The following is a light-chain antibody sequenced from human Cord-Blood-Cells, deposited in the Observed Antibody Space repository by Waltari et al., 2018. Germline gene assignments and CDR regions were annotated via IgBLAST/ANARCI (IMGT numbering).Light chain of an antibody. CDR3: QQYYSYPRT. Sequence: AIRMTQSPSSFSASTGDRVTITCRASQAVSSYLAWYYQKPGKAPKLLIYAASTLQSGVPSRFSLSGSGTDFTLTISCLQSEDFATYYCQQYYSYPRTFGQGTKVEMK. J-gene: IGKJ1*01. V-gene: IGKV1-8*01. CDR1: QAVSSY. CDR2: AAS.